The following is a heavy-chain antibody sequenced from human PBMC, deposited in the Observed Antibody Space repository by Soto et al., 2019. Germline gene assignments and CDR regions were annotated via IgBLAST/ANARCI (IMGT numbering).Heavy chain of an antibody. J-gene: IGHJ6*03. Sequence: ASVKVSCKASGYTFTNYGITWVRQAPGQGLEWMGGIGAYNGNTHYTQRLQGRVTMTTDTSTSTAYMELRGLRSDDTAVYYCARVRQLVGYLHYYMDVWGKGTTVTVS. D-gene: IGHD6-6*01. V-gene: IGHV1-18*01. CDR1: GYTFTNYG. CDR3: ARVRQLVGYLHYYMDV. CDR2: IGAYNGNT.